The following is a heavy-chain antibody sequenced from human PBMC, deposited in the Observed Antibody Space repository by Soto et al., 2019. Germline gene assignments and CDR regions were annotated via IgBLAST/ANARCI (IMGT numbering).Heavy chain of an antibody. V-gene: IGHV4-59*01. CDR1: GGSISSYY. Sequence: QVQLQESGPGLVKPSETLSLTCTVSGGSISSYYWSWIRQPPGKGLEWIGYFYYSGSTNYNPALMSRVTISVDTSKNQFSLHRSTVTATDTAVYYCARHQGSPDYCDYWGQGTLVTVSS. CDR3: ARHQGSPDYCDY. CDR2: FYYSGST. J-gene: IGHJ4*02.